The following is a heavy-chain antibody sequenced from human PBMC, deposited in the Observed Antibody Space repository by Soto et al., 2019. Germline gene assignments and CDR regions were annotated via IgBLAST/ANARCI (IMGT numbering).Heavy chain of an antibody. CDR3: ARGQEVGAHFFDS. V-gene: IGHV3-13*01. CDR1: GFTFSGFD. J-gene: IGHJ4*02. D-gene: IGHD2-15*01. Sequence: GSLRLSCEASGFTFSGFDMHWVRQPTGKGLEWVSTIGTAGDTYYAVSVKGRFTISRDNAKNSLSLQMNSLRAGDTAVYFCARGQEVGAHFFDSWGQGTQVTVSS. CDR2: IGTAGDT.